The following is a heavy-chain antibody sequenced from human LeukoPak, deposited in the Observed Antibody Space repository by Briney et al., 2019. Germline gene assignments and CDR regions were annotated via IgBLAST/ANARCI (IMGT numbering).Heavy chain of an antibody. Sequence: PSETLSLTCTVSGGSISSYYWSWIRQPAGKGLEWIGRIYTSGSTNYNPSLKSRVTMSVDTSKNQFSLKLSSVTAADTAVYYCARSVLPWFGELLGFDYWGQGTLVTVSS. D-gene: IGHD3-10*01. J-gene: IGHJ4*02. CDR1: GGSISSYY. CDR3: ARSVLPWFGELLGFDY. CDR2: IYTSGST. V-gene: IGHV4-4*07.